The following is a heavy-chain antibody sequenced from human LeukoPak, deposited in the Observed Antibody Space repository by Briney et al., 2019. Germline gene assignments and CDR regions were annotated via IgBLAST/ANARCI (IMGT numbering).Heavy chain of an antibody. V-gene: IGHV3-66*01. CDR2: IYSGGST. Sequence: PGGSLRLSCAASGFTVSSSYMSWVRQAPGKGLEWVSVIYSGGSTYYADSVKGRFTISRDNSKNSLYLQMDSLRAEETAVYYCAREVMVVAATTFWYFDLWGRGTLVTVSS. J-gene: IGHJ2*01. CDR3: AREVMVVAATTFWYFDL. D-gene: IGHD2-15*01. CDR1: GFTVSSSY.